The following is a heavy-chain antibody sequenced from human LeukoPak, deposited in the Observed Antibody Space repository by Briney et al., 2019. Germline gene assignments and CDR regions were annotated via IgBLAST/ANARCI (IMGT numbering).Heavy chain of an antibody. D-gene: IGHD6-13*01. CDR3: ARKPSSNSSLLQTVDP. CDR1: GFPFDVQT. V-gene: IGHV3-7*01. Sequence: QPGGSLRLSCAASGFPFDVQTMSWLRQAPGKGLDWVASMKEDGSEIYHADSVRGRFTISRDNPRNSVYLQMNSLRVEDTAVYYFARKPSSNSSLLQTVDPWGQGTLVTVSS. CDR2: MKEDGSEI. J-gene: IGHJ5*02.